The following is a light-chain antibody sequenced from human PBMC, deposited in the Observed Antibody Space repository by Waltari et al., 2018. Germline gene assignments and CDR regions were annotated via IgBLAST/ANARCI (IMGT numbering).Light chain of an antibody. CDR2: DDS. CDR3: QVWDTNSDHPGVV. CDR1: NIGSQS. J-gene: IGLJ3*02. Sequence: SYVLTQPPSVSVAPGQTARLTCGGNNIGSQSCPWYQQRPGQPPVLVVYDDSDRPSGIPERFSGLNSGNTATLSISRIEAGDEADYYCQVWDTNSDHPGVVFGGGTKLTVL. V-gene: IGLV3-21*02.